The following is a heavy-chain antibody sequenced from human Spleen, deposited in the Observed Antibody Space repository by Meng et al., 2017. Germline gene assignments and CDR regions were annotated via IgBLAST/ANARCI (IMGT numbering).Heavy chain of an antibody. CDR3: ARGARMTTVTALDY. Sequence: VQPVHSGAEVKKLWSSVKAPCKASGGTFSSSAISWVRQAPGQGLEWMGGIIPIFGTANYAQKFQGRVTITADESTSTAYMELSSLRSEDTAVYYCARGARMTTVTALDYWGQGTLVTVSS. D-gene: IGHD4-17*01. J-gene: IGHJ4*02. V-gene: IGHV1-69*01. CDR2: IIPIFGTA. CDR1: GGTFSSSA.